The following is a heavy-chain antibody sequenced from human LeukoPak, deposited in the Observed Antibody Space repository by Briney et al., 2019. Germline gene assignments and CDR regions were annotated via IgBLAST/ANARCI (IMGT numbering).Heavy chain of an antibody. Sequence: GGSLRLSCAASGFTFSSYGMHWVRQAPGKGLEWVAFIRYDGSNKYYADPVKGRFTISRDNSKNTLYLQMSSLRAEDTAVYYCARGPSGYHNTGGQGTLVTVSS. J-gene: IGHJ4*02. CDR1: GFTFSSYG. V-gene: IGHV3-30*02. CDR2: IRYDGSNK. D-gene: IGHD5-12*01. CDR3: ARGPSGYHNT.